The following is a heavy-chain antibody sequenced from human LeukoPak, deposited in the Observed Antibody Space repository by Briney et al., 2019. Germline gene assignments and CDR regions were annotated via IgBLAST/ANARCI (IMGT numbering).Heavy chain of an antibody. V-gene: IGHV4-39*07. J-gene: IGHJ5*02. CDR3: ARVGGYSSWYNWFDP. D-gene: IGHD6-13*01. CDR1: GGSISSSSYY. CDR2: IYYSGST. Sequence: SETLSLTCTVSGGSISSSSYYWGWIRQPPGKGLEWIGSIYYSGSTYYNPSLKSRVTISVDTSKNQFSLKLSSVTAADTAVYYCARVGGYSSWYNWFDPWGQGTLVTVSS.